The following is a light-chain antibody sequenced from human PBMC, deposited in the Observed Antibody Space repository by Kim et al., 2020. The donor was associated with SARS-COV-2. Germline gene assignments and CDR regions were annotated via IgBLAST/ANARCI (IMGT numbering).Light chain of an antibody. Sequence: SYELTQPPSVSVAPGKTARITCGGDNIGSKSVHWYLQKPGQAPVLVIYYDSDRPSGIPERFSGSNSGNTATLTISRVEAADEADYYCQVWDSGGDREVFGGGTQLTVL. J-gene: IGLJ3*02. CDR2: YDS. V-gene: IGLV3-21*04. CDR1: NIGSKS. CDR3: QVWDSGGDREV.